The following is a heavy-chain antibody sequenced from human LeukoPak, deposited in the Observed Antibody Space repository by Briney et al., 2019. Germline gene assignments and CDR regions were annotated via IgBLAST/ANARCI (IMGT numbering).Heavy chain of an antibody. D-gene: IGHD6-19*01. CDR2: ISWNGGEE. CDR1: GFTFSSYG. CDR3: AKEQGYTGWLTTGH. J-gene: IGHJ4*02. Sequence: PGRSLRLSCAASGFTFSSYGMHWVRQAPGKGLEWMAVISWNGGEEHYGNSVRGRFTISRDNSKNMVYLQMNSLRAEDTAVYYCAKEQGYTGWLTTGHWGQGALVTVSS. V-gene: IGHV3-30*18.